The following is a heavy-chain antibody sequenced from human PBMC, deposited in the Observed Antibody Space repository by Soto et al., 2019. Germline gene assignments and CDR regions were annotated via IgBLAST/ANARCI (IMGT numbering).Heavy chain of an antibody. D-gene: IGHD4-17*01. Sequence: QVQLVQSGAEEKKPGASVKVSCKASGYTFTSYAMHWVRQAPGQSLEWMGWINAGNGNTKYSQKFQGRVTITRDTSAXTAYMELSSLRSEDTAVYYCARDGKDDYGDYNFDYWGQGTLVTVSS. V-gene: IGHV1-3*05. CDR3: ARDGKDDYGDYNFDY. CDR2: INAGNGNT. CDR1: GYTFTSYA. J-gene: IGHJ4*02.